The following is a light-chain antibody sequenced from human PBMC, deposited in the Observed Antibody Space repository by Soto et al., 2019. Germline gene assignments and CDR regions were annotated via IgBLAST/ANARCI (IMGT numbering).Light chain of an antibody. CDR1: SSDVGGYNY. Sequence: QSALTQPRSVSGSPGQSVSISCTGTSSDVGGYNYVSWYQQHPGKAPKLMIYDVSWRPSGVPDRFSGSKSGNTASLTISGLQAEDEADYYCCSYAGSYTVVFGGGTQLTVL. J-gene: IGLJ2*01. CDR3: CSYAGSYTVV. V-gene: IGLV2-11*01. CDR2: DVS.